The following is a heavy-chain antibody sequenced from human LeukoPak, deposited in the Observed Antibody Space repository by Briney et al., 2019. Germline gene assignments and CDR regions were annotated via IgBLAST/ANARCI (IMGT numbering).Heavy chain of an antibody. J-gene: IGHJ4*02. CDR3: ARRARAAAGTNYYFDY. CDR1: GGPISSYY. Sequence: SETLSLTCTVSGGPISSYYWSWIRQPAGKGLEWIGRIYTSGSTNYNPSLKSRVTMSVDTSKNQFSLKLSSVTAADTAVYYCARRARAAAGTNYYFDYWGQGTLVTVSS. D-gene: IGHD6-13*01. CDR2: IYTSGST. V-gene: IGHV4-4*07.